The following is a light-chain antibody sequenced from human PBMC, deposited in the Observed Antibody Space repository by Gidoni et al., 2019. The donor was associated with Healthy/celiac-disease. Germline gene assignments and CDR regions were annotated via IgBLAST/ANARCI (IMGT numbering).Light chain of an antibody. CDR1: QSLLHSNGYNY. V-gene: IGKV2-28*01. CDR2: LGS. Sequence: DIVMTQSPLCLPVTPGEPASISCRSSQSLLHSNGYNYLDWYLQKPGQSPQLLIYLGSNRASGVPDRFRGSGSGTDFTLKISRVEAEDVGVYYCMQALQSWTFGQGTKVEIK. J-gene: IGKJ1*01. CDR3: MQALQSWT.